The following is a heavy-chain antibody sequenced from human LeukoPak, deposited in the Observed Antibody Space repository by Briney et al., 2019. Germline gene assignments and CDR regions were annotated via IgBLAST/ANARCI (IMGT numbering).Heavy chain of an antibody. D-gene: IGHD6-19*01. Sequence: SETLSLTCTVSGGSISSYYWSWIRQPAGKGLEWIGRISSSGSTNYNPSLRSRNSMSGDTSKKQFSLKLSSVTAADTAVYYCARDMGSGWYSDWGQGTLVTVSS. CDR1: GGSISSYY. V-gene: IGHV4-4*07. CDR3: ARDMGSGWYSD. J-gene: IGHJ4*02. CDR2: ISSSGST.